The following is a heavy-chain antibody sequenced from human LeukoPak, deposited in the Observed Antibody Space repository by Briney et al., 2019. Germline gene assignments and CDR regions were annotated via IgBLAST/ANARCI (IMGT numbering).Heavy chain of an antibody. J-gene: IGHJ3*02. D-gene: IGHD6-19*01. CDR2: IYYSGTT. CDR1: GGSGGSISNYY. V-gene: IGHV4-59*01. Sequence: SETLSLTCTVSGGSGGSISNYYWSWIRQPPGKGLEWIGNIYYSGTTNYNPSPKSRVTISQDTSKNHFSLKLRSVTAADTAVYYCARMISSGWRRGDAFDIWGQGTMVTVSS. CDR3: ARMISSGWRRGDAFDI.